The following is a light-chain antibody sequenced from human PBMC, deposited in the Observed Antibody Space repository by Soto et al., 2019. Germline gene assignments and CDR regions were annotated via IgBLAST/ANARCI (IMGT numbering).Light chain of an antibody. V-gene: IGKV1-27*01. CDR1: QDISNS. CDR3: QKYNSAPLT. CDR2: AAS. J-gene: IGKJ4*01. Sequence: DIQMTQSPSSLSASVGDRVTITCRASQDISNSLAWYQQKPGKVPKVLIYAASILQSGVPARFRGSGSGTDFTLTISSLQPEDVATYYCQKYNSAPLTFGGGTKVEI.